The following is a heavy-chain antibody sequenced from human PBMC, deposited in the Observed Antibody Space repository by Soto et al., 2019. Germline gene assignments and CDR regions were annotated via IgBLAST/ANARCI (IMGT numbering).Heavy chain of an antibody. V-gene: IGHV1-69*13. CDR3: ARDPRARFAPDYYYGMDV. J-gene: IGHJ6*02. Sequence: EASVKVSCKASGGTFSSYAISWVRQAPGQGLEWMGGIIPIFGTANYAQKFQGRVTITADESTSTAYMELSSLRSEDTAVYYCARDPRARFAPDYYYGMDVWGQGTTVTVSS. CDR2: IIPIFGTA. CDR1: GGTFSSYA. D-gene: IGHD6-6*01.